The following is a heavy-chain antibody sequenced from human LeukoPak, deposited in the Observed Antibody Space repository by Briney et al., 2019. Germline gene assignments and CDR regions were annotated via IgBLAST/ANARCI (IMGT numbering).Heavy chain of an antibody. CDR3: AKSSYYDSSGYYREYYFDH. D-gene: IGHD3-22*01. J-gene: IGHJ4*02. CDR1: GFSFSSYG. Sequence: GGSLRLSCAASGFSFSSYGMTWVRQAPGKGLDWVSSISGGGGSTNSADSVKGRFTISRDNSKNTLYLQMNSLRAEDTAVYYCAKSSYYDSSGYYREYYFDHWGQGTLVTVSS. CDR2: ISGGGGST. V-gene: IGHV3-23*01.